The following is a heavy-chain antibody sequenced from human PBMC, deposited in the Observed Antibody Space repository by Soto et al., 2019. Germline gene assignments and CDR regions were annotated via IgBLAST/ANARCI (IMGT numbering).Heavy chain of an antibody. CDR2: INYNGGST. CDR3: ARDCCGDYSFDH. Sequence: PGGSLRLSCAASGFTFDDYGMSWVRQAPGKGLEWVSGINYNGGSTGYADSVKGRFTISRDNAKNSLYLQMNSLRAEDTALYYCARDCCGDYSFDHWGQGTLVTVSS. D-gene: IGHD4-17*01. CDR1: GFTFDDYG. V-gene: IGHV3-20*04. J-gene: IGHJ4*02.